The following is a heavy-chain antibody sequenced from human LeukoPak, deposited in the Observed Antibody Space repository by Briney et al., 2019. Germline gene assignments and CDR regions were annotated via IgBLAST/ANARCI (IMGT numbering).Heavy chain of an antibody. V-gene: IGHV3-53*01. CDR1: GFTVGTNS. CDR3: ASAREYCGSAECYEYFQQ. CDR2: IYSGGST. Sequence: GGSLRLSCAASGFTVGTNSMSWVRQSPGKGLEWVSVIYSGGSTYYADSVNGRFTISRDNSRNTLFLQMNSLRAEDTALYYCASAREYCGSAECYEYFQQWGQGTLVTVSS. J-gene: IGHJ1*01. D-gene: IGHD2-21*01.